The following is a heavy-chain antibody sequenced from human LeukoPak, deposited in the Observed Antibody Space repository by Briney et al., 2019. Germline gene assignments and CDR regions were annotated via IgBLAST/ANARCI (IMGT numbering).Heavy chain of an antibody. Sequence: PGGSLRLSCAASGFTFSPAWIHWVRQAPGKGLEWVAVISYDGSNKYYADSVKGRFTISRDNSKNTLYLQMNSLRAEDTAVYYCARDRVGATDYFDYWGQGTLVTVSS. V-gene: IGHV3-30-3*01. J-gene: IGHJ4*02. CDR3: ARDRVGATDYFDY. D-gene: IGHD1-26*01. CDR2: ISYDGSNK. CDR1: GFTFSPAW.